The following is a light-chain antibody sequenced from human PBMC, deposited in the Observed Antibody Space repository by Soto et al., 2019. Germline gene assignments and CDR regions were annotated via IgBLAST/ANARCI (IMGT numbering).Light chain of an antibody. V-gene: IGLV2-14*01. CDR2: DVN. J-gene: IGLJ2*01. Sequence: QSALTQPASVSGSPGQSITISCTGTSSDVGGYHYVSWYQQHPGKAPKLMIYDVNNRPSGVSNRFSGSKSGNTASLTISGLQDEDEADYYCNSYTTSSTLVVFGGGTKLTVL. CDR1: SSDVGGYHY. CDR3: NSYTTSSTLVV.